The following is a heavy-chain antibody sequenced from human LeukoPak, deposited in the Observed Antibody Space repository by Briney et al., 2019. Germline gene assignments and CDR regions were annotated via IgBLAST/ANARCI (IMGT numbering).Heavy chain of an antibody. Sequence: PGGSLRLSCAASGFTFSSYWMHWVRQAPGKGLVWVSRINSDGSSTSYADSVKGRFTISRDNAKNMLYLQMNSLRAEDTAVYYCARDLIAVAGTYGMDVRGQGTTVTVSS. D-gene: IGHD6-19*01. CDR3: ARDLIAVAGTYGMDV. CDR2: INSDGSST. J-gene: IGHJ6*02. V-gene: IGHV3-74*01. CDR1: GFTFSSYW.